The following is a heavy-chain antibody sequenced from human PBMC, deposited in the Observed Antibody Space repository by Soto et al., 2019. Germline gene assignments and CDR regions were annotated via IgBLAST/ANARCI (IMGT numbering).Heavy chain of an antibody. Sequence: GASVKVSCKASGGTFSSYAISWVRQAPGQGLELMGWISAYNGNTNYAQKLQGRVTMTTDTSTSTAYMELRSLRSDDTAVYYCARGRVVEGVKNYYYYGMDVWGQGTTVTVSS. CDR1: GGTFSSYA. CDR3: ARGRVVEGVKNYYYYGMDV. V-gene: IGHV1-18*01. J-gene: IGHJ6*02. D-gene: IGHD2-15*01. CDR2: ISAYNGNT.